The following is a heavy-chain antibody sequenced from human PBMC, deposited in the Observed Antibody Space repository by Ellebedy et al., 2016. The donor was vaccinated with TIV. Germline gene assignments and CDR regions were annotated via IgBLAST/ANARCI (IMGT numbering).Heavy chain of an antibody. D-gene: IGHD3-22*01. Sequence: GGSLRPSCPASGFTFSSYWIQWVRQAPGKGLVWVSRISNYGTEPTYADSVKGRFTISRDNAKNTLYLQMNSLRAEDRAVYYCAKSGREGSGSVGYGMDVWGQGTTVIVSS. CDR1: GFTFSSYW. J-gene: IGHJ6*02. V-gene: IGHV3-74*01. CDR3: AKSGREGSGSVGYGMDV. CDR2: ISNYGTEP.